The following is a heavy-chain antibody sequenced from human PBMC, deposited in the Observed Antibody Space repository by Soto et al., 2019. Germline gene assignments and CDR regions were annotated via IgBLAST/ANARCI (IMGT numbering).Heavy chain of an antibody. V-gene: IGHV3-23*01. CDR1: GFTFSSYG. Sequence: PGGSLRLSCAVSGFTFSSYGMTWVRQAPGKGLEWIPFSSATGSGTYYADSVKGRFTISRDNSKNTLYLQMTSLRADDTAVYYCAKDRRAGGNYGFYSDFWGQGALVTVSS. CDR3: AKDRRAGGNYGFYSDF. D-gene: IGHD1-7*01. CDR2: SSATGSGT. J-gene: IGHJ4*02.